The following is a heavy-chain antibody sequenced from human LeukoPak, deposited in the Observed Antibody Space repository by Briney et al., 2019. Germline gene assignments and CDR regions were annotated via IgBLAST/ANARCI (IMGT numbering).Heavy chain of an antibody. D-gene: IGHD3-10*01. V-gene: IGHV4-39*01. Sequence: SETLSLTCTVSGGSISSSTDYWGWIRQPPGKGLKWIGSIYYSGSTYYNPSLKSRVTISVDTSKNQFSLKLSSVTAADTAVYYCSRQDGTGHYFDYWGQGTLVTVSS. CDR2: IYYSGST. J-gene: IGHJ4*02. CDR3: SRQDGTGHYFDY. CDR1: GGSISSSTDY.